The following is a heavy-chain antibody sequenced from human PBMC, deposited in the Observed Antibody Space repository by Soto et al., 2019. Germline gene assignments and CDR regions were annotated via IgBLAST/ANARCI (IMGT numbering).Heavy chain of an antibody. J-gene: IGHJ6*02. CDR2: IIPIFGTA. Sequence: SVKVSCKASGGTFSSYAISWARQAPGQGLEWMGGIIPIFGTANYAQKFQGRVTITADESTSTAYMELSSLRSEDTAVYYCARGDCSSTSCYGMDVWGQGTTVTVSS. D-gene: IGHD2-2*01. CDR3: ARGDCSSTSCYGMDV. V-gene: IGHV1-69*13. CDR1: GGTFSSYA.